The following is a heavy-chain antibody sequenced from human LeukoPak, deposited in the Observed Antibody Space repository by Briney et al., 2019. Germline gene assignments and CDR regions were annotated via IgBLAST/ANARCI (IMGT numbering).Heavy chain of an antibody. CDR3: AVPAAHYYYMDV. V-gene: IGHV1-69*06. J-gene: IGHJ6*03. D-gene: IGHD2-2*01. Sequence: SVKVSCKASGGTFSSYEISWVRQAPGQGLEWMGGIIPMFGTAKYAQKFQGRVTMTEDTSTDTAYMELSSLRSEDTAVYYCAVPAAHYYYMDVWGKGTTVTISS. CDR2: IIPMFGTA. CDR1: GGTFSSYE.